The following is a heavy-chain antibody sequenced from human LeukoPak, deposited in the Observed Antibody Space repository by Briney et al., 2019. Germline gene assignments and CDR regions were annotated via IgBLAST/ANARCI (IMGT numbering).Heavy chain of an antibody. V-gene: IGHV3-21*01. Sequence: GGSLRLSCAASGFTFSSYSMNWVRQAPGKGLEWVSSSSSSSSYIYYADSVKGRFTISRDNAKNSLYLQMNSLRAEDTAVYYCARDRADCSGGSCYLYYYYMDVWGKGTTVTVSS. J-gene: IGHJ6*03. D-gene: IGHD2-15*01. CDR2: SSSSSSYI. CDR3: ARDRADCSGGSCYLYYYYMDV. CDR1: GFTFSSYS.